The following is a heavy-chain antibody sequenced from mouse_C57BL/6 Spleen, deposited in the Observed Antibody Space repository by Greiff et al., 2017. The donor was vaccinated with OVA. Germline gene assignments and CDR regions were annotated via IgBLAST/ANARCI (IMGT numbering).Heavy chain of an antibody. V-gene: IGHV1-55*01. CDR1: GYTFTSYW. CDR3: ARSYLKAYFDV. D-gene: IGHD5-1*01. CDR2: IYAGSGST. Sequence: QVQLQQSGAELVKPGASVKMSCKASGYTFTSYWINWVKQRPGKGLEWIGDIYAGSGSTNYNEKFKNKATLTVNTSSTTAYMQLSSLTSEDSAVYYCARSYLKAYFDVWGTGTTVTVSS. J-gene: IGHJ1*03.